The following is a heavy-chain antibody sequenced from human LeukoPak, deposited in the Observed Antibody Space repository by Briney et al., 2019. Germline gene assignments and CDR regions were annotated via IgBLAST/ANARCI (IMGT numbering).Heavy chain of an antibody. J-gene: IGHJ6*02. CDR2: ISAYNGNT. V-gene: IGHV1-18*01. CDR1: GYTFTSYG. Sequence: ASVKVSCKASGYTFTSYGISWVRQAPGQGLEWMGWISAYNGNTNYAQKLQGRVTMTTDTSTSTAYMELRSLRSDDTAVYYCARGPKNYDILTGAADYYYGMDVWGQGTTVTVSS. CDR3: ARGPKNYDILTGAADYYYGMDV. D-gene: IGHD3-9*01.